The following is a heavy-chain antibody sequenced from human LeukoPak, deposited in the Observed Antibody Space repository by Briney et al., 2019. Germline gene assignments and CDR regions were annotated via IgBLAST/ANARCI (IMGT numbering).Heavy chain of an antibody. CDR2: IYYSGNT. J-gene: IGHJ4*02. CDR1: GGSISSYY. D-gene: IGHD6-19*01. V-gene: IGHV4-59*01. CDR3: AREAGEGYYFDY. Sequence: SETLSLTCTFSGGSISSYYWSWIRQPPGKGLEWIGFIYYSGNTNYNPSLKSRVTISVDTSKTQFSLRLSSVTAADTAVYYCAREAGEGYYFDYWGQGTLVTVSS.